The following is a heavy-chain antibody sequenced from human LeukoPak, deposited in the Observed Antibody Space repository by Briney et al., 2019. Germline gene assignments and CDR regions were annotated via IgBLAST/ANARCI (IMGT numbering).Heavy chain of an antibody. V-gene: IGHV1-3*01. Sequence: ASVKVSCKASGYTFTSYIIHWVRQAPGQGLEWMGWINVDNGDATFSQNFQGRVTITRDTSATTVYMELSSLRSEDTAVYYCARENAPGGEGAFDIWGQGTMVTVSS. J-gene: IGHJ3*02. CDR1: GYTFTSYI. CDR3: ARENAPGGEGAFDI. CDR2: INVDNGDA. D-gene: IGHD2-21*01.